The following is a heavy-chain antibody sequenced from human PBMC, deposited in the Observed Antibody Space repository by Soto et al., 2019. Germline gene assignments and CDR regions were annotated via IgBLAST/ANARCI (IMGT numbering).Heavy chain of an antibody. J-gene: IGHJ3*01. Sequence: SETLSLTCTVSGGSISSSSYYWGWIRQPPGKGLEWIGSIYYSGSTYYNPSLKSRVTISVDTSKNQFSLKLSSVTAADTAVYYCAKHVSVDALDFWGQGTMVTVSS. V-gene: IGHV4-39*01. CDR1: GGSISSSSYY. CDR2: IYYSGST. CDR3: AKHVSVDALDF.